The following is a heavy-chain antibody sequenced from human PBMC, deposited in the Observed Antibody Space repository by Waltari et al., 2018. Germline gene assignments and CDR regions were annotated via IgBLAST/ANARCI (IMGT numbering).Heavy chain of an antibody. CDR3: ARDRRDDNNSVRWLDP. CDR2: VSAYNSNT. J-gene: IGHJ5*02. Sequence: QIKLVQSGGEVKKPEASVNVSCNASGYMFRKCGIFWVRQAPGQGLESMGWVSAYNSNTNYAQNFQGRLTLTTDTSASTAYMELSSLTSDDTAVYFCARDRRDDNNSVRWLDPWGQGTLVTVSS. CDR1: GYMFRKCG. D-gene: IGHD1-1*01. V-gene: IGHV1-18*01.